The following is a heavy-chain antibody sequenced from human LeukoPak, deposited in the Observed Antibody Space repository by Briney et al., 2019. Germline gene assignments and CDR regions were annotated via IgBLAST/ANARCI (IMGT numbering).Heavy chain of an antibody. J-gene: IGHJ4*02. CDR1: GFTFSDYA. CDR3: AKQAGATAFFDY. V-gene: IGHV3-30*02. Sequence: GGSLRLSCAASGFTFSDYAMHWVRQAPGKGLEWVAFIRYDGSYKYYADSVKGRFTISRDNSKNTLYMQMNSLRAEDTAVYYCAKQAGATAFFDYWGQGTLVTVSS. D-gene: IGHD1-26*01. CDR2: IRYDGSYK.